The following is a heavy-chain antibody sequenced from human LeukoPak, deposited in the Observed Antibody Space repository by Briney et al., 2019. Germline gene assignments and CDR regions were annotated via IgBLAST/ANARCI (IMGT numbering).Heavy chain of an antibody. D-gene: IGHD3-3*01. CDR1: GFTLSSYS. CDR3: ARGGLTIFGVVTKRKGPIDY. J-gene: IGHJ4*02. CDR2: ISSSSSYI. Sequence: PGGSLRLSCAASGFTLSSYSMNWVRQAPGKGLEWVSSISSSSSYIYYADSVKGRFTMSRDNAKNSLYLQMNSLRAEDTAVYYCARGGLTIFGVVTKRKGPIDYWGQGTLVTVSS. V-gene: IGHV3-21*01.